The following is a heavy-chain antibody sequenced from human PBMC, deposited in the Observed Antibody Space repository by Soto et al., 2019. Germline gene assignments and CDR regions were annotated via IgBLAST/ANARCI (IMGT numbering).Heavy chain of an antibody. V-gene: IGHV4-31*03. CDR3: ARDSWAQANWYFHL. Sequence: QVQLQESGPGLVKPSQTLSLTCTVSGGSISSGGYYWSWIRQHPGKGLEWIGYIYYSGSTYYNPSLKSRVTISVDTSKNQFSLKLSSVTAADTAVYYCARDSWAQANWYFHLWGRGTLVTVSS. CDR2: IYYSGST. CDR1: GGSISSGGYY. J-gene: IGHJ2*01. D-gene: IGHD2-15*01.